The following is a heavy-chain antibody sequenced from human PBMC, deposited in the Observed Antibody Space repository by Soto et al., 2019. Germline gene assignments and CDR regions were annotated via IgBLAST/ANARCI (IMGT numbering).Heavy chain of an antibody. CDR1: GYTFTSYY. CDR2: INPSGGST. V-gene: IGHV1-46*03. CDR3: ASGPDAFDI. J-gene: IGHJ3*02. Sequence: QVQLVQSGAEVKKPGASVKVSCKASGYTFTSYYMHWVRQAPGQGLEWMGIINPSGGSTSYAQKYHGRVTMTRDTSTSTVYMERSSLRSEDMAVYYCASGPDAFDIWGQGTMVTVSS.